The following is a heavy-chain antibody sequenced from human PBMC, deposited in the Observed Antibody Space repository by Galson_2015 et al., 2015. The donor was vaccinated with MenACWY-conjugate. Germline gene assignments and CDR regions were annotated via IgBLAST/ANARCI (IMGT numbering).Heavy chain of an antibody. Sequence: SLRLSCAVSGFSVTDNCLGWVRQAPGKGPEWFAMVDRVGATIYADSVRGRFTVSRDNFKNTVILQMNSLRAEDTAVYRCSRGYDWCSYFRAWGQGAQVTVSS. D-gene: IGHD2-8*01. V-gene: IGHV3-53*01. CDR3: SRGYDWCSYFRA. J-gene: IGHJ5*02. CDR2: VDRVGAT. CDR1: GFSVTDNC.